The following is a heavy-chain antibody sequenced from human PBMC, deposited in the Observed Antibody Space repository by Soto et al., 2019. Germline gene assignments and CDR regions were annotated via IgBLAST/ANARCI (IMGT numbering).Heavy chain of an antibody. CDR1: GGSFTSTNYF. J-gene: IGHJ1*01. CDR2: MYYNGNT. CDR3: ARLQICDSRAAPTPIFHP. V-gene: IGHV4-39*01. D-gene: IGHD6-13*01. Sequence: QLQESGPGLVKPSETLSLTCTVSGGSFTSTNYFWGWIRQPPGKGLEWIGYMYYNGNTFYSPSLKSRFTMSVDTSKRQFSLDLSSVTAADTAMYYCARLQICDSRAAPTPIFHPWGLGAMVTVSS.